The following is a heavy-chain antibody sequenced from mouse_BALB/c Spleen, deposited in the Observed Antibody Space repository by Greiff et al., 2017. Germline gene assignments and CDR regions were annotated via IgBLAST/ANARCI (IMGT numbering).Heavy chain of an antibody. CDR1: GYTFTSYT. V-gene: IGHV1-4*02. J-gene: IGHJ4*01. Sequence: VQLQQSAAELARPGASVKMSCKASGYTFTSYTMHWVKQRPGQGLEWIGYINPSSGYTGYNQKFKDKTTLTADKSSSTAYMQLSSLTSEDSAVYYCARDYYGYYYAMDYWGQGTSVTVSS. CDR2: INPSSGYT. D-gene: IGHD1-2*01. CDR3: ARDYYGYYYAMDY.